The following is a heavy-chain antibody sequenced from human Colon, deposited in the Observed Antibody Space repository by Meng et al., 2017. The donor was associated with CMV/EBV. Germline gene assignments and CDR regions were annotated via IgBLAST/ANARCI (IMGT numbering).Heavy chain of an antibody. V-gene: IGHV1-2*02. Sequence: KASEYTFTDYYLHWVRQAPRQGLEWMGWINHHNGATNFDQKFQDRVTMSRDTSITTAYMELSRLRVDDTAVYYCARGFDFWRGSDFDYWGQGTLVTVSS. CDR3: ARGFDFWRGSDFDY. CDR2: INHHNGAT. D-gene: IGHD3-3*01. J-gene: IGHJ4*02. CDR1: EYTFTDYY.